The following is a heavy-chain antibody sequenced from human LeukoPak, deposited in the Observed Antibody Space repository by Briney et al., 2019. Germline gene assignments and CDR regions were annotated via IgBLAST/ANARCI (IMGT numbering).Heavy chain of an antibody. J-gene: IGHJ4*02. CDR2: VYYSGDT. D-gene: IGHD2-15*01. V-gene: IGHV4-59*08. CDR3: ARHPFATPFDY. CDR1: GDSVSGVY. Sequence: SETLSLTCTVSGDSVSGVYWSWIRQPPGNGLEWIGYVYYSGDTNYNPSLKSRVTMSLDTSKNQVSLRLSSVTAADTAVYYCARHPFATPFDYWGRGTLLTVSS.